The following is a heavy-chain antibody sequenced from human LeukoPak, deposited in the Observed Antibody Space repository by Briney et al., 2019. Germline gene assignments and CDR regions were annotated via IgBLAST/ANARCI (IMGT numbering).Heavy chain of an antibody. CDR3: ARDLRRNSYGDYVLWFDP. J-gene: IGHJ5*02. V-gene: IGHV1-2*02. D-gene: IGHD4-17*01. Sequence: ASVTVSCTASGYTFTGYYMHWVRQAPGQGLEWMGWINPNSGGTNYAQKFQGRVTMTRDTSISTAYMELSRLRSDDTAVYYCARDLRRNSYGDYVLWFDPWGQGTLVTVSS. CDR1: GYTFTGYY. CDR2: INPNSGGT.